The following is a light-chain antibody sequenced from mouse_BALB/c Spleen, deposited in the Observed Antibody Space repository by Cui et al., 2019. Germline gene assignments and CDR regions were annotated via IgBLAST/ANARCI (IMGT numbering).Light chain of an antibody. Sequence: QIVLTHSPALMSASPGEKVTMTCSASSSVSYMYWYQKKPRSSPKPWIYLTSNLASGVPARFSGSGSGTSYSLTISSMEAEDAATYYCQQWSSNPPTFGAGTKLELK. CDR3: QQWSSNPPT. CDR1: SSVSY. J-gene: IGKJ5*01. V-gene: IGKV4-68*01. CDR2: LTS.